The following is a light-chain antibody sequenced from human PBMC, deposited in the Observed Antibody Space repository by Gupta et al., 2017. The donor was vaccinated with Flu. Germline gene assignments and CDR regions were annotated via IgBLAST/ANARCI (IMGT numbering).Light chain of an antibody. CDR3: QAWDSSTVV. Sequence: SQGQTASITCSGDELGDKYASWYQQKPGQSPLLVIYQDTKRPSGIPERFSGSNSGNTATLTISGTQAMDEADYYCQAWDSSTVVFGGGTKLTVL. CDR2: QDT. V-gene: IGLV3-1*01. CDR1: ELGDKY. J-gene: IGLJ2*01.